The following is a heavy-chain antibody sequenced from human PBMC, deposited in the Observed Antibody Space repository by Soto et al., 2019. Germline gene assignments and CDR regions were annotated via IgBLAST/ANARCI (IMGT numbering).Heavy chain of an antibody. Sequence: GGSLRLSCAASGFTFSSYAMSRVRQAPGKGLEWVSAISGSGGSTYYADSVKGRFTISRDNAKNSLYLQMNSLRAEDTAVYYCARVDPPYSSGCWGQGTLVTVSS. CDR2: ISGSGGST. D-gene: IGHD6-19*01. CDR3: ARVDPPYSSGC. J-gene: IGHJ4*02. CDR1: GFTFSSYA. V-gene: IGHV3-23*01.